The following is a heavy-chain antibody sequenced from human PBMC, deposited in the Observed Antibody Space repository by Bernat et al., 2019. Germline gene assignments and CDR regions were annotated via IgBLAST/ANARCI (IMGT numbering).Heavy chain of an antibody. CDR1: GGTFSSHA. V-gene: IGHV1-69*01. CDR3: ARVIVVVPAAPDYYYYGLEF. D-gene: IGHD2-2*01. J-gene: IGHJ6*02. Sequence: QVQLVQSGAEVKKPGSSVKVSCKASGGTFSSHAISWVRQATGQGLEWVGGIIPNVGTANYAQKFQARVTITADESTSTTYMELSSRGSEGTAVYYGARVIVVVPAAPDYYYYGLEFWGQGTTVTVSS. CDR2: IIPNVGTA.